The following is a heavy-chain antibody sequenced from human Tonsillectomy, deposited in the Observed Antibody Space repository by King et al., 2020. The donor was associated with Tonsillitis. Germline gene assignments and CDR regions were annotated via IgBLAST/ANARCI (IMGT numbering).Heavy chain of an antibody. Sequence: VQLVESGGGLVQPGGSLRLSCAVSGFTFSGFWMTWVRQAPGKGLEWVANINRDESQKNYLDSVEGRFTISRDNAKNSLYLQMNSLRAEDTALYYCARDSSPSASGIYYDVFDIWGQGTMVTVSS. CDR2: INRDESQK. V-gene: IGHV3-7*01. J-gene: IGHJ3*02. CDR1: GFTFSGFW. D-gene: IGHD3-10*01. CDR3: ARDSSPSASGIYYDVFDI.